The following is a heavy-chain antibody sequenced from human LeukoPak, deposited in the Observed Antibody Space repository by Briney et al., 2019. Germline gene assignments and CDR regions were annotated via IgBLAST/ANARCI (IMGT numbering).Heavy chain of an antibody. V-gene: IGHV2-5*01. Sequence: SGPTLVNPTQTLTLTCTFSGFSLSTSAVGVGWIRQPPGKALEWLALIYWNDDKRYSPSLKSRLTITKDTSKNQVVLTMTNMDPVDTATYYCAHTRITMVRGVVFDYWGQGTLVTVSS. CDR3: AHTRITMVRGVVFDY. CDR1: GFSLSTSAVG. CDR2: IYWNDDK. D-gene: IGHD3-10*01. J-gene: IGHJ4*02.